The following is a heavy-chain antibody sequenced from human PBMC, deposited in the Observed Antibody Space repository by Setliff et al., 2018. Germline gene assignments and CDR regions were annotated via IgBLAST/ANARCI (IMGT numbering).Heavy chain of an antibody. CDR3: ARDSGSYFYYFDY. CDR2: ISNNGGNT. Sequence: GGSLRLSCAASGFTFSSYAMHWVRRAPGKGLEYVSAISNNGGNTYYVDSVRGRFTISRDNSKNTLFLQMGSLRAEDMGVYYCARDSGSYFYYFDYWGQGTLVTVSS. J-gene: IGHJ4*02. CDR1: GFTFSSYA. D-gene: IGHD1-26*01. V-gene: IGHV3-64*02.